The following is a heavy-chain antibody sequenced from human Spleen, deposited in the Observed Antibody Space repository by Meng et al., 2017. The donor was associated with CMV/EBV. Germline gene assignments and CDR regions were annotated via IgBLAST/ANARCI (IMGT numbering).Heavy chain of an antibody. J-gene: IGHJ4*02. CDR3: ARDHYYGSGTYLSSAGY. D-gene: IGHD3-10*01. CDR1: LPFSSYA. V-gene: IGHV3-30*04. Sequence: LPFSSYAMHWVRQAPGKGLEWVAVISYDGSNEYYADSVKGRFTISRDNSKNTLYLEMNTLRDEDTAVYYCARDHYYGSGTYLSSAGYWGQGTLVTVSS. CDR2: ISYDGSNE.